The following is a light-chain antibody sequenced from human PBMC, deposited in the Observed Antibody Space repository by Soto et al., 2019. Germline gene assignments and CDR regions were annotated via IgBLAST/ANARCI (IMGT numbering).Light chain of an antibody. CDR3: AAWDDSLSGWV. CDR1: SSNIGTNF. V-gene: IGLV1-47*02. CDR2: SNA. J-gene: IGLJ3*02. Sequence: QSVLTQPPSAYGTPGQRVTISCSGSSSNIGTNFVYWYQQLPGTAPKLLIFSNAQRPSGVPDRFSGSRSGTSASLAISGLRSEDEADYYCAAWDDSLSGWVFGGGTKLTVL.